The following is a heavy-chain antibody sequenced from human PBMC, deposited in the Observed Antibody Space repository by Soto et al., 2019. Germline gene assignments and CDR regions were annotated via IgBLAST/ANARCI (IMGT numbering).Heavy chain of an antibody. D-gene: IGHD6-19*01. CDR2: IYPGDSDT. J-gene: IGHJ4*02. Sequence: GESLMISCEGSGYSFRNYWIGWVRQVPGTGLEWVGIIYPGDSDTIYSPSFQGHVIISADKSINTAYLQWNSLKAADTAVYYCARERVHIAVAGTGFDYWGQGTLVTVSS. CDR1: GYSFRNYW. CDR3: ARERVHIAVAGTGFDY. V-gene: IGHV5-51*01.